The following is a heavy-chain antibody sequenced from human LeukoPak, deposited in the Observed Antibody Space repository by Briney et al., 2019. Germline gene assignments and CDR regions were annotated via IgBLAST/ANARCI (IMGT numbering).Heavy chain of an antibody. D-gene: IGHD3-9*01. Sequence: PGGSLRLSCVGSEFTFSNYVMHWVRQAPGKGLEYVSSISFGRDSIYYANSVKGRFAISRDNSKNTLFLQMGSLRPDDTGVYFCATSGRRYYEWLPPDAFDIWGQGTMVSVSS. CDR3: ATSGRRYYEWLPPDAFDI. J-gene: IGHJ3*02. V-gene: IGHV3-64*01. CDR2: ISFGRDSI. CDR1: EFTFSNYV.